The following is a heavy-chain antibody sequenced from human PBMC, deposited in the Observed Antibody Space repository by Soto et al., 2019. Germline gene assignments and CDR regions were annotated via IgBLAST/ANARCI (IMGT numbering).Heavy chain of an antibody. J-gene: IGHJ6*02. CDR2: INSGGSVA. V-gene: IGHV3-48*03. Sequence: GGPLRLSCSAPRFSFSYYERIGFRQAPGKGLEWVSYINSGGSVAYYADSAKGRFTISRDNAKNTLYLQMNGLRSEDTAVYYCARDLRHSRLPGLDVWGQGTTVTVSS. CDR1: RFSFSYYE. D-gene: IGHD2-15*01. CDR3: ARDLRHSRLPGLDV.